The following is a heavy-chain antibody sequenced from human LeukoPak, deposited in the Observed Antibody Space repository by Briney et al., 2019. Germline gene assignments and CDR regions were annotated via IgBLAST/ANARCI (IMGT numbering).Heavy chain of an antibody. J-gene: IGHJ4*02. D-gene: IGHD4-23*01. CDR3: ARGRWEVSGYFDY. CDR2: IIPIFGTA. V-gene: IGHV1-69*05. CDR1: GGTFSSYA. Sequence: ASVKVSCKASGGTFSSYAISWVRQAPGQGLEWMGGIIPIFGTANYAQKFQGRVTITTDESTSTAYMELSSLRSEDTAVYYCARGRWEVSGYFDYWGQGTLVTVSS.